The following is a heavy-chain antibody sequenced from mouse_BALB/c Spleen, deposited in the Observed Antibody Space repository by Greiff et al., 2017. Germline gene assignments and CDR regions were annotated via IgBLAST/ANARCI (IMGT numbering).Heavy chain of an antibody. V-gene: IGHV5-6-3*01. CDR3: ARDGSSYWYFDV. CDR1: GFTFSSYG. J-gene: IGHJ1*01. CDR2: INSNGGST. Sequence: EVQGVESGGGLVQPGGSLKLSCAASGFTFSSYGMSWVRQTPDKRLELVATINSNGGSTYYPDSVKGRFTISRDNAKNTLYLQMSSLKSEDTAMYYCARDGSSYWYFDVWGAGTTVTVSS. D-gene: IGHD1-1*01.